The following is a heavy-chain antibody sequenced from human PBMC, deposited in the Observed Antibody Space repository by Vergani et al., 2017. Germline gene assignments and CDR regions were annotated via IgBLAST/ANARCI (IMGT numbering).Heavy chain of an antibody. CDR3: AKQRGLFYGSGRTYGMDV. Sequence: QVQLVESGGGVVQPGRSLRLSCAASGFTFSSYGMHWVRQAPGKGLEWVAVISYDGSNKYYADSVKGRFTISRDNSKNTLYLQMNSLRAEDTAVYYCAKQRGLFYGSGRTYGMDVWGQGTTVTVSS. D-gene: IGHD3-10*01. J-gene: IGHJ6*02. V-gene: IGHV3-30*18. CDR1: GFTFSSYG. CDR2: ISYDGSNK.